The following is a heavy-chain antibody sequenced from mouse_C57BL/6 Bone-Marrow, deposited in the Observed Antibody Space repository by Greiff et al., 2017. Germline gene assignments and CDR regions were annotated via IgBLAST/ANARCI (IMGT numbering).Heavy chain of an antibody. CDR2: LYPGDGDT. CDR3: ARCPLLLRCYFDV. V-gene: IGHV1-82*01. D-gene: IGHD1-1*01. Sequence: QVQLQQSGPELVKPGASVKISCKASGYAFSSSWMNWVKQRPGKGLEWIGRLYPGDGDTNYNGKFKGKATLTADKSSSTAYMQLSSLTSEDSAVYFCARCPLLLRCYFDVWGTGTTVTVSS. J-gene: IGHJ1*03. CDR1: GYAFSSSW.